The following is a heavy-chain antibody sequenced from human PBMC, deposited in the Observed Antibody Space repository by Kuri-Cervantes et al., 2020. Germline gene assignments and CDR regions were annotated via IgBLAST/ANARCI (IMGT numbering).Heavy chain of an antibody. CDR1: GGSVSSGSYY. Sequence: ESLKISCTVSGGSVSSGSYYWSWIRQPPGKGLEWIGSIYYSGSTYYNPSLKSRVTISVDTSKNQFSLKLSSVTAADTAVYYCAAIAAAGIYYYYYYMDVWGKGTTVTVSS. V-gene: IGHV4-39*07. CDR3: AAIAAAGIYYYYYYMDV. J-gene: IGHJ6*03. CDR2: IYYSGST. D-gene: IGHD6-13*01.